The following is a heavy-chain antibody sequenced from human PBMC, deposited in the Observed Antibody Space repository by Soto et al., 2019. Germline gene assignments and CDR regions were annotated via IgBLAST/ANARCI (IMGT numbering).Heavy chain of an antibody. D-gene: IGHD6-19*01. J-gene: IGHJ6*02. CDR2: ISSSSSYI. CDR1: GFTFSSYS. Sequence: LRLSCAASGFTFSSYSMNWVRQAPGKGLEWVPSISSSSSYIYYADSVKGRFTISRDNAKNSLYLQMNSLRAEDTAVYYCARSIAVAGSYYYYGMDVWGQGTRSPSP. CDR3: ARSIAVAGSYYYYGMDV. V-gene: IGHV3-21*01.